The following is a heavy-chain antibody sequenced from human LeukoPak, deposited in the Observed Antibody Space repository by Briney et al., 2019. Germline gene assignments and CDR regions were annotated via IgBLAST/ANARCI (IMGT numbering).Heavy chain of an antibody. V-gene: IGHV4-34*01. Sequence: PSETLSLTCAVYGGSFNGYYWSWIRQPPGKGMEWIGEINPSGSTNYNPSLKSRVTISVDTSKNQFSLKLSSVTAADTAVYYCARTIAAAGTYYFDYWGQGTLATVSS. CDR1: GGSFNGYY. D-gene: IGHD6-13*01. CDR2: INPSGST. CDR3: ARTIAAAGTYYFDY. J-gene: IGHJ4*02.